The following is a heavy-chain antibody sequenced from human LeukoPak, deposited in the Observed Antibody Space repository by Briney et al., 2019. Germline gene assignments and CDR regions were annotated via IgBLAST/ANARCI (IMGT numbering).Heavy chain of an antibody. D-gene: IGHD4-17*01. CDR3: ARDVTVTTRRDLDY. J-gene: IGHJ4*02. CDR1: GFTFSDYY. V-gene: IGHV3-11*04. Sequence: GGSLRLSCAASGFTFSDYYMSWIRQAPGKGLEWVSSISRSGSTKYYADSVKGRFTISRDNAKNTLYLQMNSLRAEDTAVYYCARDVTVTTRRDLDYWGQGTLVTVSS. CDR2: ISRSGSTK.